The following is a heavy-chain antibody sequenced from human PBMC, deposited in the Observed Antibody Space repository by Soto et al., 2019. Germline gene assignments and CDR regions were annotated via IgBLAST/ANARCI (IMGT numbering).Heavy chain of an antibody. CDR2: ISSSSTI. V-gene: IGHV3-48*02. Sequence: PGGSLRLSCAASGFTFSSYSMNWVRQAPGKGLEWVSYISSSSTIYYADSVKGRFTISRDNAKNSLYLQMNSLRDEDTAVYYCARDLWFGELLGALDYWGQGTLVTVSS. CDR1: GFTFSSYS. J-gene: IGHJ4*02. CDR3: ARDLWFGELLGALDY. D-gene: IGHD3-10*01.